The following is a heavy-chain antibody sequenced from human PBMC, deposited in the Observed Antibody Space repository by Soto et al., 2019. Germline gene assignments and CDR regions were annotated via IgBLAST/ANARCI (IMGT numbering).Heavy chain of an antibody. CDR3: ARDYFEDF. CDR2: ISGANNNT. D-gene: IGHD3-22*01. J-gene: IGHJ4*02. Sequence: EVQLLESGGGLVQPGGSLRLSCAASGFIFSTYAMTWVRQAPGKGLDWVSVISGANNNTWYANSVKGRFTISRDNSKNTLYLQMNSLRAEDTAVYYCARDYFEDFWGQGTLVTVSS. CDR1: GFIFSTYA. V-gene: IGHV3-23*01.